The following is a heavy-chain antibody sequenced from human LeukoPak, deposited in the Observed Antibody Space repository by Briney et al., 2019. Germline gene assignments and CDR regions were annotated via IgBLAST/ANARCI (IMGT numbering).Heavy chain of an antibody. CDR3: ARDSLEDYVWGSYRYWFDY. CDR2: ISSSSNYI. J-gene: IGHJ4*02. V-gene: IGHV3-21*01. Sequence: GGSLRLSCAASGFTFSSYSMNWVRQAPGKGLEWVSSISSSSNYIYYADSVKGRFTISRDNAKNSLYLQMNNLRAEDTAVYYCARDSLEDYVWGSYRYWFDYWGQGTLVTVSS. CDR1: GFTFSSYS. D-gene: IGHD3-16*02.